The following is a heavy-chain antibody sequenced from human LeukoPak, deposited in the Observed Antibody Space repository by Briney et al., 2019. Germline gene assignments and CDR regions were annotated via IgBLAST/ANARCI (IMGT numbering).Heavy chain of an antibody. CDR2: INHSGST. J-gene: IGHJ4*02. V-gene: IGHV4-34*01. Sequence: TSETLSLTCAVYGGSFSGYYWSWIRQPPGKGLEWIGEINHSGSTYYNPSLKSRVTISVDTSKNQFSLKLSSVTAADTAVYYFARAQPIEVAYYFDHWGQGTLVPVSS. CDR1: GGSFSGYY. CDR3: ARAQPIEVAYYFDH. D-gene: IGHD6-19*01.